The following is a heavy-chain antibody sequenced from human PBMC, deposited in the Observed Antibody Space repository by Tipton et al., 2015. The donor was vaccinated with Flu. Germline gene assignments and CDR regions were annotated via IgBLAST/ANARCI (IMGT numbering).Heavy chain of an antibody. D-gene: IGHD1-14*01. CDR2: ISHTGST. V-gene: IGHV4-34*01. CDR1: GGSFSGYY. J-gene: IGHJ4*02. CDR3: ARKMTESRPNLDYIDS. Sequence: AGLVKPSETLSLTCAVYGGSFSGYYWSWIRQPPGKGLEWIGEISHTGSTNSNPSLKSRLIMSVDTSKNQFSLKLTSLTAADTALYYCARKMTESRPNLDYIDSWGQGTLVTVSS.